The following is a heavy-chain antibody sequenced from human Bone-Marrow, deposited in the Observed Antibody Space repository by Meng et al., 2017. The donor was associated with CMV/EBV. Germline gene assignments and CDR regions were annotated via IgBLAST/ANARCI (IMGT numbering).Heavy chain of an antibody. CDR3: ARRITIFGVAGNWFDP. Sequence: KVSCKGSGYSFTSYWIGWVRQMPGKGLEWMGIIYPGDSDTRYSPSFQGQVTISADKSISTAYLQWSSLKASDTAMYYCARRITIFGVAGNWFDPWGQGTLVTGSS. CDR2: IYPGDSDT. V-gene: IGHV5-51*01. J-gene: IGHJ5*01. D-gene: IGHD3-3*01. CDR1: GYSFTSYW.